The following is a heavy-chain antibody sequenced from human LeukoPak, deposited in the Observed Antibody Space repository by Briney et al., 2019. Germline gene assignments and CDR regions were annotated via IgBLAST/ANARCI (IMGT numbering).Heavy chain of an antibody. CDR3: ARAVDSYGTYYFDY. CDR1: GDTFSSYS. V-gene: IGHV1-69*05. J-gene: IGHJ4*02. D-gene: IGHD5-18*01. Sequence: ASVKVSCKASGDTFSSYSISWVRQAPGQGLEWMGGIIPIFGTANYAQKFQGRVSITTDESTNTAYMELSSLRSEDTAVYYCARAVDSYGTYYFDYWGQGTLVTVSS. CDR2: IIPIFGTA.